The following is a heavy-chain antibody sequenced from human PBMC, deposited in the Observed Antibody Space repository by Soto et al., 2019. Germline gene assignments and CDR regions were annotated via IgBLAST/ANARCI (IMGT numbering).Heavy chain of an antibody. Sequence: EVQLVESGGGLVQPGGSLRLSCAASGFTLSGRSMHWVRQAPGKGLVWVSGIDNAGTDSTYADSVKGRFTSSRDNATNMLYLQMNGLRVEDTAVYYWARGWFGPDVWGKGTTVTVSS. CDR3: ARGWFGPDV. CDR2: IDNAGTDS. J-gene: IGHJ6*04. D-gene: IGHD3-10*01. V-gene: IGHV3-74*01. CDR1: GFTLSGRS.